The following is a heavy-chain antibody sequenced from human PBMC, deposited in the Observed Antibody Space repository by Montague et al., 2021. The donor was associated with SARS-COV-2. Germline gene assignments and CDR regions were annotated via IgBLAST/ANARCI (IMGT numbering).Heavy chain of an antibody. Sequence: TLSLTCTVSGGSISSGGYYWGWIRQHPGKGLEWIGYIYYSGSTYYNPSLKSRVTISVDTSKNQFSLKLSSVTAADTAVYYCARATRSIVVLNWFDPWGQGTLVTVSS. CDR3: ARATRSIVVLNWFDP. V-gene: IGHV4-31*03. D-gene: IGHD3-22*01. CDR2: IYYSGST. CDR1: GGSISSGGYY. J-gene: IGHJ5*02.